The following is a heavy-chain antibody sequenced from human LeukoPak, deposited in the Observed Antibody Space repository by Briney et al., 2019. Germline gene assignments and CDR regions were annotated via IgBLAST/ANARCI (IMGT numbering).Heavy chain of an antibody. D-gene: IGHD2-21*01. V-gene: IGHV3-30*02. Sequence: AGTLRLSCAASGVSFSSDGMHWSCQPPPTGQELVGFIRYDGSNKYYADSVKGRFTISRDNSKNTLYLQMNSLRAEDTAVYYCAKKLCRVRCGGDGDYFDYWGQGTLVTVSS. CDR2: IRYDGSNK. CDR1: GVSFSSDG. CDR3: AKKLCRVRCGGDGDYFDY. J-gene: IGHJ4*02.